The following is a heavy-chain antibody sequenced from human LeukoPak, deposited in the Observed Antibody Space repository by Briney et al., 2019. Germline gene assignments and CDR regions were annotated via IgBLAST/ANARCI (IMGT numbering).Heavy chain of an antibody. J-gene: IGHJ6*03. D-gene: IGHD2-2*01. CDR1: GFTFSSYG. V-gene: IGHV3-30*18. CDR3: AKDRGYCSSTSCYPGGYYYYYMDV. Sequence: PGRSLRLSCAASGFTFSSYGMHWVRQAPGKGLEWVAVISYDGSNKYYADSVKGRFTISRDNSKNTLYLQMNSLRAEDTAVYYCAKDRGYCSSTSCYPGGYYYYYMDVWGKGTTVTVSS. CDR2: ISYDGSNK.